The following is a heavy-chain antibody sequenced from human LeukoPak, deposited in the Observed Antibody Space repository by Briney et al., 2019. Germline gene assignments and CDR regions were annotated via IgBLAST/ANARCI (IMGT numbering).Heavy chain of an antibody. CDR3: AKTQPGYCTSTACYYMDV. Sequence: GGSLRLSCVASGFTFSSYGMHWVRQAPGKGLEWVAFIRDDGSNKNYADSVKGRFTISRDNSKNTLYVQMNSLRAEDTAVYYCAKTQPGYCTSTACYYMDVWGKGTTVTVSS. CDR2: IRDDGSNK. J-gene: IGHJ6*03. D-gene: IGHD2-2*01. CDR1: GFTFSSYG. V-gene: IGHV3-30*02.